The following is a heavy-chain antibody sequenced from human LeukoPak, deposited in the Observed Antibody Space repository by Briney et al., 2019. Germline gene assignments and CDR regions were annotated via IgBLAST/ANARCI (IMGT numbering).Heavy chain of an antibody. J-gene: IGHJ1*01. CDR2: IYYSGST. V-gene: IGHV4-59*08. D-gene: IGHD3-22*01. Sequence: SETLSLTCTVSGGSIYAYYWSWIRQPPGKGLEWIGYIYYSGSTNYNPSLKSRVTISVDTSKNQFSLKLSSVTAADTAVYYCARHSKYYYDSSGSYVGYFQHWGQGTLVTVSS. CDR1: GGSIYAYY. CDR3: ARHSKYYYDSSGSYVGYFQH.